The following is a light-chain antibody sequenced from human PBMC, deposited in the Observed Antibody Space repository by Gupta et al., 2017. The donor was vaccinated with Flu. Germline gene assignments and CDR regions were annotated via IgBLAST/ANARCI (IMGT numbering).Light chain of an antibody. CDR3: QQFDDGPHIS. CDR1: EDISNY. V-gene: IGKV1-33*01. J-gene: IGKJ3*01. CDR2: ETS. Sequence: SLSASVGDRVAITCQANEDISNYLNWYQQKPGKAPKLLIDETSTLETGVPSRFSGTGSGLEFTLTINNLQAEDTATYFCQQFDDGPHISFGPGTKVDV.